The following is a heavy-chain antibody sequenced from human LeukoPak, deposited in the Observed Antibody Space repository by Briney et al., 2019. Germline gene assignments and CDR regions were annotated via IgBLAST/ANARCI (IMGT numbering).Heavy chain of an antibody. CDR2: ISGSGGST. D-gene: IGHD3-22*01. Sequence: GGSLRLSCAASAFTFSSYAMSWVRQAPGKGLEWVSAISGSGGSTYYADSVKGRFTISRDNSKNTLYLQMNSLRAEDTAVYYCAKDPRYYYDSSGYYPYYFDYWGQGTLVTVSS. J-gene: IGHJ4*02. CDR1: AFTFSSYA. CDR3: AKDPRYYYDSSGYYPYYFDY. V-gene: IGHV3-23*01.